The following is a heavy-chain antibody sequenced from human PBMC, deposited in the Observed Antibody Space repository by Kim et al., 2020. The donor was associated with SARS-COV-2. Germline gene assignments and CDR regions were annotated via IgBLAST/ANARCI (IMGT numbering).Heavy chain of an antibody. Sequence: GGSLRLSCAASEFTFSINGMTWVRQAPGKGLEWVSGISGSGGSTYYADSVKGRFTISRDNSKNTLYLQMNSLRAEDTAVYYCAKDLIWLGEPTLPFDNWGQGTLVTVSA. J-gene: IGHJ4*02. CDR1: EFTFSING. V-gene: IGHV3-23*01. CDR2: ISGSGGST. D-gene: IGHD3-10*01. CDR3: AKDLIWLGEPTLPFDN.